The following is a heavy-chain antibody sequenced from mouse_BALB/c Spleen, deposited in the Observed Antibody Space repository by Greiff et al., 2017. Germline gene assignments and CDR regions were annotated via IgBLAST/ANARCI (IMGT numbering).Heavy chain of an antibody. Sequence: QVQLQQPGAELVKPGASVKMSCKASGYTFTSYWMHWVKQRPGQGLEWIGVIDPSDSYTSYNQKFKGKATLTVDTSSSTAYMQLSSLTSEDSAVYYCTRGDSWGQGTTLTVSS. CDR3: TRGDS. CDR2: IDPSDSYT. D-gene: IGHD3-3*01. V-gene: IGHV1S127*01. CDR1: GYTFTSYW. J-gene: IGHJ2*01.